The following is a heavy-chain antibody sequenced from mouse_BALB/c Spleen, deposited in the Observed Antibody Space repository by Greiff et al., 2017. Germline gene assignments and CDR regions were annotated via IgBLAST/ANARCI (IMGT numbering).Heavy chain of an antibody. Sequence: VQLKQSGAELVRPGALVKLSCKASGFNTKDYYMHWVKQRPEQGLEWIGWIDPENGNTIYDPKFQGKASITADTSSNTAYLQLSSLTSEDTAVYYCARGSMITDGPDYWGQGTTLTVSS. D-gene: IGHD2-4*01. CDR2: IDPENGNT. CDR1: GFNTKDYY. CDR3: ARGSMITDGPDY. V-gene: IGHV14-1*02. J-gene: IGHJ2*01.